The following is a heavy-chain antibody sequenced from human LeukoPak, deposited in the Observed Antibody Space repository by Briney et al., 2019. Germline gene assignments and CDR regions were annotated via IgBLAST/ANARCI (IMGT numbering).Heavy chain of an antibody. CDR2: ISYDGSNK. Sequence: GGSLRLSCAASGFTFSSYAMHWVRQAPGKGLEWVAVISYDGSNKYYADSVKGRFTISRDNSKNTLYLQMNSLRAEDTAVYYCARDHAVAQGLADYWGQGTLATVSS. V-gene: IGHV3-30*04. CDR3: ARDHAVAQGLADY. J-gene: IGHJ4*02. D-gene: IGHD6-19*01. CDR1: GFTFSSYA.